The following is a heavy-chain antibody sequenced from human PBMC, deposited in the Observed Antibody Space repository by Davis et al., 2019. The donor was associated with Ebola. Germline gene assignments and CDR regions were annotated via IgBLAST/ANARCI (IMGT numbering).Heavy chain of an antibody. V-gene: IGHV3-33*08. D-gene: IGHD2-21*01. Sequence: GESLKISCAASGFTFSSYSMNWVRQAPGKGLEWVAVIWYDGSNKYYADSVKGRFTISRDNSKNTLYLQMNSLRAEDTAVYYCAGHWVIWGQGTLVTVSS. CDR3: AGHWVI. CDR2: IWYDGSNK. J-gene: IGHJ4*02. CDR1: GFTFSSYS.